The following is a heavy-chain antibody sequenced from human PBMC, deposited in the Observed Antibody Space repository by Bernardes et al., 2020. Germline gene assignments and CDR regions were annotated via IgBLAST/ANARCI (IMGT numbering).Heavy chain of an antibody. J-gene: IGHJ4*02. V-gene: IGHV3-7*01. Sequence: GGSLRLSRAASGFTFSSYWMSWVRQAPGKGLEWVADIKLDGSEKYYVDSVKGRFTISRDNAKNSLYLQMNSLRAEDTAVFFCAVGRSKDYWGQGTLVTVSS. CDR2: IKLDGSEK. CDR1: GFTFSSYW. D-gene: IGHD1-26*01. CDR3: AVGRSKDY.